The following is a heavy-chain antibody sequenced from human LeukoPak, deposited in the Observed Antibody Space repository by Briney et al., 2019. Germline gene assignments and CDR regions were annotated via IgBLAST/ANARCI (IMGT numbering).Heavy chain of an antibody. J-gene: IGHJ4*02. V-gene: IGHV4-34*01. CDR1: GGSFSGYY. CDR2: INHSGST. Sequence: PSETLPLTCAVYGGSFSGYYWSWIRQPPGKGLEWIGEINHSGSTNYNPSLKSRVTISVDTSKNQFSLKLSSVTAADTAVYYCARRAAGCSGGSYYHADFDYWGQGTLVTVSS. CDR3: ARRAAGCSGGSYYHADFDY. D-gene: IGHD2-15*01.